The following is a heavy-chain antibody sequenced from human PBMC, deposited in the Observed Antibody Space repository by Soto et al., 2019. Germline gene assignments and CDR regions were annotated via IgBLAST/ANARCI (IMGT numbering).Heavy chain of an antibody. CDR1: RGTFSSYA. Sequence: SGKVSFKASRGTFSSYAMSWVRQAPGQGLEWMGGIIPIFGTANYAQKFQGRVTITADESTSTAYMELSSLRSEDTAVYYCARTEWLEPRYYYYGMDVWGQGTPVTVSS. V-gene: IGHV1-69*13. CDR2: IIPIFGTA. J-gene: IGHJ6*02. D-gene: IGHD6-19*01. CDR3: ARTEWLEPRYYYYGMDV.